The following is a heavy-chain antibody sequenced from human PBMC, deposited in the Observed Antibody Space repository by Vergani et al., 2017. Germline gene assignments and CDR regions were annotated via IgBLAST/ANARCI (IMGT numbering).Heavy chain of an antibody. D-gene: IGHD2-2*01. CDR1: GYTFTSYG. V-gene: IGHV1-18*01. CDR2: ISADNGNT. J-gene: IGHJ4*02. Sequence: QVQLVQSGAEVKKPGAPVKVSCKASGYTFTSYGINWVRQAPGQGIEWMGWISADNGNTKYAQKFQGRITMTTDTSKSTAYMELRSLSSDATAGYYCARATYQLLFPFDYWGQGTLVTVSS. CDR3: ARATYQLLFPFDY.